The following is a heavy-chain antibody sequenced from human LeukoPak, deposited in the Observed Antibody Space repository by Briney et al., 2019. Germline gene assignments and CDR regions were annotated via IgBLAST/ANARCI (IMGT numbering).Heavy chain of an antibody. V-gene: IGHV4-61*02. CDR1: GGSISSGSYY. Sequence: PSQTLSLTCTVSGGSISSGSYYWSWIRQPAGKGLEWIGRIYTSGSTNYNPPLKSRVTISVDTSKNQFSLKLSSVTAADTAVYYCAREDSSGYPNAFDIWGQGTMVTVSS. J-gene: IGHJ3*02. CDR2: IYTSGST. CDR3: AREDSSGYPNAFDI. D-gene: IGHD3-22*01.